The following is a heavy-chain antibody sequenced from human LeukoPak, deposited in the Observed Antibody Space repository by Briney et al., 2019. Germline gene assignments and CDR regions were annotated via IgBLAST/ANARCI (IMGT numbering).Heavy chain of an antibody. D-gene: IGHD3-10*01. Sequence: PSETLSLTCAVSGGSISSSNWWSWVRQPPGKGLEWIGEIYHSGSTNYNPSLKSRVTISVDTSKNQFSLKLSSVTAADTAVYYCARARHYGSGRRRKSPYFDYWGQGTLVTVSP. J-gene: IGHJ4*02. V-gene: IGHV4-4*02. CDR1: GGSISSSNW. CDR3: ARARHYGSGRRRKSPYFDY. CDR2: IYHSGST.